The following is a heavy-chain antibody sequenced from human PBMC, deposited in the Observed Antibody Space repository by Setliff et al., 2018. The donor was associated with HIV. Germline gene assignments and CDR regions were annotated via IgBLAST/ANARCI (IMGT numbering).Heavy chain of an antibody. Sequence: SETLSLTCTVSCGSISTYYWTWIRQPPGKGLEWIGYIYTSGSNSYNPSLKSRLTISLDTSKNQFSLKLSSVTAADTTVYYCARHRPSGSGIDHWGQGTLVTVPS. CDR2: IYTSGSN. CDR1: CGSISTYY. D-gene: IGHD3-10*01. V-gene: IGHV4-4*09. J-gene: IGHJ4*02. CDR3: ARHRPSGSGIDH.